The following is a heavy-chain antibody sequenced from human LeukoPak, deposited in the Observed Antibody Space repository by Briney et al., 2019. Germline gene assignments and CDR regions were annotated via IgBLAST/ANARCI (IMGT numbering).Heavy chain of an antibody. J-gene: IGHJ6*03. Sequence: SETLSLTCAVYGGSFSGYYWSWIRQPPGKGLEWIGEINHSGSTNYNPSLKSRVTISVDTSKNQFSLKLSSVIAADTAVYYCARRGSGTSPLYYYYYMDVWGKGTTVTISS. D-gene: IGHD3-10*01. V-gene: IGHV4-34*01. CDR2: INHSGST. CDR1: GGSFSGYY. CDR3: ARRGSGTSPLYYYYYMDV.